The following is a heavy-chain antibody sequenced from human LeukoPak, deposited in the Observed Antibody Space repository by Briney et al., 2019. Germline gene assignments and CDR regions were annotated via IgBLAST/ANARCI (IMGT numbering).Heavy chain of an antibody. V-gene: IGHV3-30*18. D-gene: IGHD6-19*01. J-gene: IGHJ4*02. CDR1: GFTFSSYG. CDR3: AKDTYSSGWSPDY. CDR2: ISYDGSNK. Sequence: PGRSLRLSCAASGFTFSSYGMHWVRQAPGKGLEWVAVISYDGSNKYYADSVKGRFTISRDNSKNTLYLQMNSLRAEDTAVYYCAKDTYSSGWSPDYWGQGTLVTVSS.